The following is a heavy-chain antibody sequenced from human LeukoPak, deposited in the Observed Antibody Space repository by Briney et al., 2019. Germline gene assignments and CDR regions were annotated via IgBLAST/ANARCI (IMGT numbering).Heavy chain of an antibody. J-gene: IGHJ4*02. V-gene: IGHV3-9*01. CDR1: GFTFDDYA. CDR3: AKDSSGYSYGAVDY. CDR2: ISWNSGSI. D-gene: IGHD5-18*01. Sequence: PGRSLRLSCAASGFTFDDYAMHWVRQAPGKGLEWVSGISWNSGSIGYADSVKGRFTISRDNAKNSLYLQMNSLRAEDTALYYCAKDSSGYSYGAVDYWGQGTLVTVSS.